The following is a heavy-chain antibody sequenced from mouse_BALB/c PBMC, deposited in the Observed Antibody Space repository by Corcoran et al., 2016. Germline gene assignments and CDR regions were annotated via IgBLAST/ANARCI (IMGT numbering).Heavy chain of an antibody. Sequence: EVQLQQSGPELVKPGASVKISCKASGYSFTGYYIHWVKRSHVKSLEWIGRINPYNGATNYNQNFKDKASFTVDKSSSTAYMELHSLTSDDSAVYYCARSPSTGTQGFAYWGQGTLVTVSA. V-gene: IGHV1-34*02. CDR3: ARSPSTGTQGFAY. CDR1: GYSFTGYY. CDR2: INPYNGAT. D-gene: IGHD4-1*02. J-gene: IGHJ3*01.